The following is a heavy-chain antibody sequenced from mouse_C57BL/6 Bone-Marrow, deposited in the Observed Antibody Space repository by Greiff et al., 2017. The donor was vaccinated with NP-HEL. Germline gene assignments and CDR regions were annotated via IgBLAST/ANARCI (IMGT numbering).Heavy chain of an antibody. CDR1: GYTFTSYG. Sequence: QVHVKQSGAELARPGASVKLSCKASGYTFTSYGISWVKQRTGQGLEWIGEIYPRSGNTYYNEKFKGKATLTADKSSSTAYMQVSNLTSEDAAVYFCARGDYGSSRFGYAMDYWGQGTSVTVSS. CDR2: IYPRSGNT. D-gene: IGHD1-1*01. V-gene: IGHV1-81*01. CDR3: ARGDYGSSRFGYAMDY. J-gene: IGHJ4*01.